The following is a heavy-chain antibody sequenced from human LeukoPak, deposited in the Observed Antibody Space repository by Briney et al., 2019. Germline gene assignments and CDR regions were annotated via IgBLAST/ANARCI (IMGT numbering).Heavy chain of an antibody. CDR3: TSVSAGAIEY. J-gene: IGHJ4*02. CDR2: STNKANSYTT. D-gene: IGHD4/OR15-4a*01. CDR1: GLTFSDHY. V-gene: IGHV3-72*01. Sequence: GGSLRLSCAASGLTFSDHYMDWVRQAPGKGLEWVGRSTNKANSYTTYYAASVKGRFTISRDDSKNSLYLQMSSLKTEDTAVYYCTSVSAGAIEYWGQGTLVTVSS.